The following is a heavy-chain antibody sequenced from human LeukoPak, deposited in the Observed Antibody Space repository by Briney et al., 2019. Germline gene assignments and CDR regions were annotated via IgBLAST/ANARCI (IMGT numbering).Heavy chain of an antibody. Sequence: ASVKVSCKATGYNFISYYMHWVRQAPGQGLEWMGIINPSGGSTSYAQKFQDRVTMTRDTSTSTVYMELSSLKSEDTAVYYCAREDVVLVDAVRYYYYGMDVWGQGTTVTVSS. CDR1: GYNFISYY. CDR3: AREDVVLVDAVRYYYYGMDV. D-gene: IGHD2-8*01. V-gene: IGHV1-46*01. J-gene: IGHJ6*02. CDR2: INPSGGST.